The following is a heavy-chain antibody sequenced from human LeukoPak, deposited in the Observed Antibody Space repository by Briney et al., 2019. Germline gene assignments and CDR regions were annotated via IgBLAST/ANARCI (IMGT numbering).Heavy chain of an antibody. J-gene: IGHJ4*02. CDR3: ARLGIYDGNSYGSF. CDR2: MNPNSGNT. Sequence: EASVKVSCKASGYTFTSYDINWVRQATGQGLEWMGWMNPNSGNTGYAQKFQGRVTMTRDTSISTAYMELSSLTSEDTAVYYCARLGIYDGNSYGSFWGQGTLVIVSS. CDR1: GYTFTSYD. D-gene: IGHD5-18*01. V-gene: IGHV1-8*01.